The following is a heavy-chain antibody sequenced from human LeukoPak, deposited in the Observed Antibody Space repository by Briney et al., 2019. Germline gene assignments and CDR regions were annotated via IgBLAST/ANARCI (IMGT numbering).Heavy chain of an antibody. Sequence: SQTLSLTCTVSGGALSSGSYDWSWIRQPAGKGLEWIGRIYISGSTNYNPSLKSPVTRSVDTSKNQFSLELSSVTAADTAVYYCAKDPSSPIDHWFDPWGQGTLVTVSS. V-gene: IGHV4-61*02. CDR1: GGALSSGSYD. CDR3: AKDPSSPIDHWFDP. J-gene: IGHJ5*02. CDR2: IYISGST.